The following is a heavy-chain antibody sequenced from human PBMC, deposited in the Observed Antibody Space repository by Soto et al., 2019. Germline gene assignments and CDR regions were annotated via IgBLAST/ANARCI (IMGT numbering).Heavy chain of an antibody. CDR2: IYPGDSDT. Sequence: PGESLKISCKGSGYSFTSYWIGWVRQMPGKGPEWMGIIYPGDSDTRYSPSFQGQVTISADKSISTAYLQWSSLKASDTAMYYCARSYSSGYYYYGMDVWGQGTTVTVSS. CDR3: ARSYSSGYYYYGMDV. V-gene: IGHV5-51*01. J-gene: IGHJ6*02. D-gene: IGHD6-6*01. CDR1: GYSFTSYW.